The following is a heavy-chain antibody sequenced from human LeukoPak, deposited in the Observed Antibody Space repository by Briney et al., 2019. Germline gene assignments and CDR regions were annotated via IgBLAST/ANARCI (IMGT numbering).Heavy chain of an antibody. CDR2: VSGSNGNT. CDR3: VRESLVAAVGRSWFDP. V-gene: IGHV3-23*01. Sequence: PGGSLRLSCAASGFTFSSYAMSWVRQAPGEGLEWVSTVSGSNGNTHYADSVKGRFTISRDNSKNTLYLQMNSLRAEDTAVYYCVRESLVAAVGRSWFDPWGQGTLVTVSS. J-gene: IGHJ5*02. CDR1: GFTFSSYA. D-gene: IGHD6-13*01.